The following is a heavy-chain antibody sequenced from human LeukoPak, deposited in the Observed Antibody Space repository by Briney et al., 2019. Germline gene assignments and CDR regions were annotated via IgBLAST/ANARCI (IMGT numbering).Heavy chain of an antibody. CDR3: AKSFVGGIHDYFDY. CDR1: GFTFSSYG. D-gene: IGHD1-14*01. J-gene: IGHJ4*02. V-gene: IGHV3-33*06. CDR2: IWYDGSNK. Sequence: GGSLRLSCAASGFTFSSYGMHWVRQAPGKGLEWVAVIWYDGSNKYYADSVKGRFTISRDNSKNTLYLQMNSLRAEDTAVYYCAKSFVGGIHDYFDYWGQGTLVTVSS.